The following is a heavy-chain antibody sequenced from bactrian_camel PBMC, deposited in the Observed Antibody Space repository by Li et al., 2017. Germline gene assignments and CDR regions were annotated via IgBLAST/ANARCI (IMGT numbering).Heavy chain of an antibody. CDR2: VSRSGGTT. Sequence: QVQLVESGGAVAQAGGSLRLSCTTSELTFDAYNMAWFRQAAGKDHEGVSCVSRSGGTTAYADSMKGRFIASRDNAKNTLYLQLNSLKTEDTAMYYCAKDASYWSNDYWGQGTQVTVS. J-gene: IGHJ4*01. CDR3: AKDASYWSNDY. D-gene: IGHD1*01. V-gene: IGHV3S63*01. CDR1: ELTFDAYN.